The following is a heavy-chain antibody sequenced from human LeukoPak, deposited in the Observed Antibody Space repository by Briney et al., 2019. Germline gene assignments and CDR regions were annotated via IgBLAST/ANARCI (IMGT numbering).Heavy chain of an antibody. D-gene: IGHD4-17*01. CDR2: IIPIFGTA. V-gene: IGHV1-69*13. CDR3: TRPRYDDYDKFDY. J-gene: IGHJ4*02. Sequence: ASVKVSCKASGGTFSSYAISWVRQAPGQGLEWMGGIIPIFGTANYAQKFQGRVTITADESTSTAYMELSSLRSEDTAVYYCTRPRYDDYDKFDYWGQGTLVTVSS. CDR1: GGTFSSYA.